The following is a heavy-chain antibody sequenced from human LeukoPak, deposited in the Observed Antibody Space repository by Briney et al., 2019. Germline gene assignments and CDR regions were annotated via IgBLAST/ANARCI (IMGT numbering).Heavy chain of an antibody. CDR2: IRYDGSNK. V-gene: IGHV3-30*02. J-gene: IGHJ6*03. CDR1: GFTFSSHW. CDR3: AKDLIAARPLHYDFWSGPKPPHYYYYMDV. D-gene: IGHD3-3*01. Sequence: GGSLRLSCAASGFTFSSHWMSWVRQAPGKGLEWVAFIRYDGSNKYYADSVKGRFTISRDNSKNTLYLQMNSLRAEDTAVYYCAKDLIAARPLHYDFWSGPKPPHYYYYMDVWGKGTTVTVSS.